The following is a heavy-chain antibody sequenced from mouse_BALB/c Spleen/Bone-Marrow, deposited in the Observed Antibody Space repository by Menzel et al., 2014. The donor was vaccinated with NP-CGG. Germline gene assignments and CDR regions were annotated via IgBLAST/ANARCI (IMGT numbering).Heavy chain of an antibody. Sequence: EVQGVESGGGLVQPGGSLRLSYATSGFTFTDYYMNWVRQPPGKALEWLAFISNKANGYTTEYSASVKGRFTISRDIPQSILYLQMNTLRPEDSATYYCARDMGGLLFDYWGQGTTLTVSS. J-gene: IGHJ2*01. CDR2: ISNKANGYTT. D-gene: IGHD1-1*01. V-gene: IGHV7-3*02. CDR3: ARDMGGLLFDY. CDR1: GFTFTDYY.